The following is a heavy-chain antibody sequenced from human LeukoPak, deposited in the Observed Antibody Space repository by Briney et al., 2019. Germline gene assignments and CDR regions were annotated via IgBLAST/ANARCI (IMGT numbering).Heavy chain of an antibody. CDR2: ISGSGGGT. D-gene: IGHD3-10*01. CDR1: GLTLSNYG. CDR3: AKRGVVVRVILVGFHREANYFDS. Sequence: PGGSLRLSCTVSGLTLSNYGMSWVRQAPGKGLKWVAGISGSGGGTNYADSVKGRFTISRDNPKNTLYLQMHSLRADDTAVYFCAKRGVVVRVILVGFHREANYFDSWGQGALVTVSS. J-gene: IGHJ4*02. V-gene: IGHV3-23*01.